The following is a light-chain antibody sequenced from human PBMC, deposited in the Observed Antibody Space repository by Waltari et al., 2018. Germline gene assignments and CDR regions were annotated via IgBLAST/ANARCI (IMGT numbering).Light chain of an antibody. CDR3: QTYDRNLTGGV. CDR2: GDN. V-gene: IGLV1-40*01. CDR1: SSNTRAGLH. Sequence: QSVLTQPPSVSRAPGQTLTLSCTGTSSNTRAGLHVHWYQQFEGTAPKLLIYGDNNRPSGVPDRFSGSKSDTSASLAITGLQPEDEAAYFCQTYDRNLTGGVFGGGTKLTVL. J-gene: IGLJ3*02.